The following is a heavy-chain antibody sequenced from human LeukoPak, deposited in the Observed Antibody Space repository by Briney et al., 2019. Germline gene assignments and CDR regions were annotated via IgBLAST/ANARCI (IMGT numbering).Heavy chain of an antibody. V-gene: IGHV3-33*01. CDR1: GFTFGGYG. CDR2: IAYDGSRA. CDR3: TRYNNEHFGY. D-gene: IGHD1-14*01. Sequence: PGGSLRLSCAGSGFTFGGYGRPWFRPTPGKGLEWVAVIAYDGSRAFYADSVKGRFTISRDNSKNTMSVQMDDLRAEDTAVYYCTRYNNEHFGYWGQGTLVTVSS. J-gene: IGHJ4*02.